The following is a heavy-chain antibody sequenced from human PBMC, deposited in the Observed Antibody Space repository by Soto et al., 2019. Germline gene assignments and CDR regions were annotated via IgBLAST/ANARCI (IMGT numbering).Heavy chain of an antibody. V-gene: IGHV1-3*01. D-gene: IGHD6-6*01. J-gene: IGHJ6*02. CDR1: GYTITSDA. Sequence: AYVKFSCKASGYTITSDAMHWVRQAPGQRLEWMGWINAGNGNTKYSQKFQGRVTITRDTSASTAYMELSSLRSEDTAVYYCARDGSSSSYYYYGMDVWGQGTTVTVSS. CDR2: INAGNGNT. CDR3: ARDGSSSSYYYYGMDV.